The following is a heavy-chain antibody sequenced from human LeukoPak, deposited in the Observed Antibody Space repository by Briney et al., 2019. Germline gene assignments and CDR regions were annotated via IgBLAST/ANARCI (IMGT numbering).Heavy chain of an antibody. CDR1: GGSISSGGYY. Sequence: SETLSLICTVSGGSISSGGYYWSWLRQHPGKGLEWIGYIYYSGSTYYNPSLKSRVTISVDTSKNQFSLKLSSVTAADTAVYYCAGPWGATFDIWGQGTMVTVSS. J-gene: IGHJ3*02. D-gene: IGHD3-16*01. CDR3: AGPWGATFDI. CDR2: IYYSGST. V-gene: IGHV4-31*03.